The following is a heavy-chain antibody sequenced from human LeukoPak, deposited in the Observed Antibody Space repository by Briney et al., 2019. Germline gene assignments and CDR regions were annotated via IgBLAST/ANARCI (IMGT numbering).Heavy chain of an antibody. CDR2: ISSSSAYI. Sequence: GGSLRLSCAASGFTFSSYTLNWVRQAPGRGLEWVSSISSSSAYIYYADSVKGRFTISRDNAKNSLYLQMNSLRAEDTAVYYCARLEAAVFDYWGQGTLVTVSS. V-gene: IGHV3-21*01. CDR1: GFTFSSYT. D-gene: IGHD6-13*01. J-gene: IGHJ4*02. CDR3: ARLEAAVFDY.